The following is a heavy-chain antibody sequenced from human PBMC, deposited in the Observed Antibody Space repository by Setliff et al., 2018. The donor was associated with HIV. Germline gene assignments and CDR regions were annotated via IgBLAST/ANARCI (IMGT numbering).Heavy chain of an antibody. J-gene: IGHJ4*02. V-gene: IGHV3-23*01. D-gene: IGHD5-18*01. CDR3: ATRIQLCY. CDR1: DFTFSTYC. Sequence: PGGSLRLSCAASDFTFSTYCMNWVRQAPGKGLEWVSAISGSGGSTYYADSVKGRFTISRDNSKNTLYLQMNSLRAEDTAVYYCATRIQLCYWGQGTLVTVSS. CDR2: ISGSGGST.